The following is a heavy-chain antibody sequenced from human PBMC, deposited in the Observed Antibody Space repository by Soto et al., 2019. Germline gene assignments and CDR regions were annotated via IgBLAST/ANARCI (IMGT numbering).Heavy chain of an antibody. CDR3: ARDSGSYLRQDAFDI. V-gene: IGHV3-23*01. D-gene: IGHD1-26*01. CDR2: ISSNGGSI. Sequence: PGGSLRLSCAASGFTFSSYAMSWVRQAPGKGLEWVSAISSNGGSIYYADSVRGRFTISRDNSKNTLYLQMNSLRAEDTAVYYCARDSGSYLRQDAFDIWGQGTMVT. CDR1: GFTFSSYA. J-gene: IGHJ3*02.